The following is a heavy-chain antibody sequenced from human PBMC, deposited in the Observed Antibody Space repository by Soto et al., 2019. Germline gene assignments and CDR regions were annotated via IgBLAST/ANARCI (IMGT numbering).Heavy chain of an antibody. CDR3: RRDFDY. CDR2: LSTSGST. D-gene: IGHD6-6*01. J-gene: IGHJ4*02. CDR1: GDSISNYY. Sequence: SETLSLTCTVSGDSISNYYWSWIRQPAGKGLEWIGRLSTSGSTNYNPSLKSRVTMSVDTSKNQFSLMLNSVTAADTAVYYCRRDFDYWGQGTLVTVS. V-gene: IGHV4-4*07.